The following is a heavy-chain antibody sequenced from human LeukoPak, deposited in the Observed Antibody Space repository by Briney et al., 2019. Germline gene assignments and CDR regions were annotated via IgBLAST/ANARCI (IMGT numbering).Heavy chain of an antibody. CDR2: IYYSGST. J-gene: IGHJ6*03. Sequence: SETLSLTCTVSGGSISSSSYYWGWIRQPPGKGLEWIGYIYYSGSTNYNPSLKSRVTISVDTSKNQFSLKLSSVTAADTAVYYCARVGYDFWSGYPIYYYYYMDVWGKGTTVTVSS. CDR1: GGSISSSSYY. D-gene: IGHD3-3*01. V-gene: IGHV4-61*05. CDR3: ARVGYDFWSGYPIYYYYYMDV.